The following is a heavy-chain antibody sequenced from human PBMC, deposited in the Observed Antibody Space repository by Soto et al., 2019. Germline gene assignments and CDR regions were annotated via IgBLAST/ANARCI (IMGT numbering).Heavy chain of an antibody. J-gene: IGHJ4*02. CDR1: GGSVSSGSYY. Sequence: PSETLSLTCTVSGGSVSSGSYYWSWILHPPGKGLEWIGYIYYSVSTNYNPSLKSRVTISVDTSKNESSMKLSSVTAADTAVYYCARTRHNRSGYPDYCGQGTLVTVSS. D-gene: IGHD3-22*01. CDR3: ARTRHNRSGYPDY. V-gene: IGHV4-61*01. CDR2: IYYSVST.